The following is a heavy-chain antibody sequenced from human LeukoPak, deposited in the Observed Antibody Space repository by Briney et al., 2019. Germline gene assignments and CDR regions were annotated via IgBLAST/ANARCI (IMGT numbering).Heavy chain of an antibody. V-gene: IGHV4-61*02. J-gene: IGHJ6*02. Sequence: SETLSLTCTVSGGSISSGSYYWSWIRQPAGKGLEWIGRIYTSGSTNYNPSLKSRVTISVDTSKNQFSLKLNSVTAADTAVYYCARDSARYYGSGSYRPYYYYGMDVWGQGTTVTVSS. D-gene: IGHD3-10*01. CDR2: IYTSGST. CDR3: ARDSARYYGSGSYRPYYYYGMDV. CDR1: GGSISSGSYY.